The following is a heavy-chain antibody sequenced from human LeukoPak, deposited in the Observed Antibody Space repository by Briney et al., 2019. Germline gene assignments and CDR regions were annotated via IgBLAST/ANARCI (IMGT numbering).Heavy chain of an antibody. CDR3: AREAYYYDSTGLPGNFDY. J-gene: IGHJ4*02. Sequence: PGGSLRLSCAASGFTFSSYEMNWVRQAPGKGLEWGSYISSGGNTIYYADSVKGRFTISRDNTKTSLYLQMNSLRAEDTAVYYCAREAYYYDSTGLPGNFDYWGQGSLVTVSS. V-gene: IGHV3-48*03. D-gene: IGHD3-22*01. CDR1: GFTFSSYE. CDR2: ISSGGNTI.